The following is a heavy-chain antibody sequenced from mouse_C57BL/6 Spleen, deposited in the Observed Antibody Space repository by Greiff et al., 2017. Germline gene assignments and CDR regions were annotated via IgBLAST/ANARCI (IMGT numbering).Heavy chain of an antibody. V-gene: IGHV1-55*01. Sequence: VQLQQPGAELVKPGASVKMSCKASGYTFTSYWITWVKQRPGQGLEWIGDIYPGSGSTNYNEKFKSKATLTVDTSSSTAYMQLSSLTSEDSAVYYCARGGYGKGYWYFDVWGTGTTVTVSS. CDR3: ARGGYGKGYWYFDV. CDR2: IYPGSGST. J-gene: IGHJ1*03. CDR1: GYTFTSYW. D-gene: IGHD2-1*01.